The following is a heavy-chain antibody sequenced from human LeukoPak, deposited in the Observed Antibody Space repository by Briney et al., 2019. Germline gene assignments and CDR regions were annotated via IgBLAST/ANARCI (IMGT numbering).Heavy chain of an antibody. CDR3: VSSRDGFNSPFDY. D-gene: IGHD5-24*01. CDR2: ITGSGGTT. CDR1: GFTFNTYI. J-gene: IGHJ4*02. Sequence: PGGSLRLSCAASGFTFNTYILSWVRQAPGRGLEWVSAITGSGGTTYYADSVKGRFTISRDNSKNTLYLQMNSLRVEDTAVYYCVSSRDGFNSPFDYWGQGTLVTVSS. V-gene: IGHV3-23*01.